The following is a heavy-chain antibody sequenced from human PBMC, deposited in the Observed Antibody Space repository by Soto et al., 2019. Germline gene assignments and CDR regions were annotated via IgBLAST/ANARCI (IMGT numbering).Heavy chain of an antibody. CDR3: ARDLFRIAAAGTAASDY. J-gene: IGHJ4*02. Sequence: QVQLVQSGAEVKKPGSSVKVSCKASGGTFSSYAISWVRQAPGQGLEWMGGIIPIFGTANYAQKFQGRVTITADDSTSTAYMGMSSLRSEDTAVYYCARDLFRIAAAGTAASDYWGQGTLVTVSS. D-gene: IGHD6-13*01. CDR2: IIPIFGTA. CDR1: GGTFSSYA. V-gene: IGHV1-69*01.